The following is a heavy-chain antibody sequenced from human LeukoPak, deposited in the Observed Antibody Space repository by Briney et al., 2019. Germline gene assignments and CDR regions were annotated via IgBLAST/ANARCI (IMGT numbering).Heavy chain of an antibody. CDR2: IYYSGST. J-gene: IGHJ4*02. CDR1: GGSISPYY. CDR3: ARHPIHPTIFGVVIIPGYFDY. Sequence: PSETLSLTCTVSGGSISPYYWSWIRQPPGKGLEWIGYIYYSGSTNYNPSLKSRVTISLDTSKNQFSLKLSSVTAADTAVYYCARHPIHPTIFGVVIIPGYFDYWGQGTLVTVSS. V-gene: IGHV4-59*01. D-gene: IGHD3-3*01.